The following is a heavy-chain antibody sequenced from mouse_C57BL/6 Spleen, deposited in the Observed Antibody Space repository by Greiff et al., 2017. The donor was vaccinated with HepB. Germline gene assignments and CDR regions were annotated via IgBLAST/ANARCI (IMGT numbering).Heavy chain of an antibody. CDR2: ISYDGSN. CDR1: GYSITSGYY. J-gene: IGHJ1*03. Sequence: EVKLMESGPGLVKPSQSLSLTCSVTGYSITSGYYWNWIRQFPGNKLEWMGYISYDGSNNYNPSLKNRISITRDTSKNQFFLKLNSVTTEDTATYYCAYDYGSYWYFDVWGTATTVTVSS. CDR3: AYDYGSYWYFDV. V-gene: IGHV3-6*01. D-gene: IGHD2-4*01.